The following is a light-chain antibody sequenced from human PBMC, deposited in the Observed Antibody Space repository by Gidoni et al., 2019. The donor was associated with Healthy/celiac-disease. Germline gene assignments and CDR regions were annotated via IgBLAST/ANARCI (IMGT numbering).Light chain of an antibody. CDR2: AAS. J-gene: IGKJ1*01. CDR1: QGISSY. V-gene: IGKV1-8*01. CDR3: QQYYSYPRT. Sequence: AIRLTQSPSSFSASTGDRVTITCRASQGISSYLAWYQQKPGKAPNLLIYAASTLQSGVPSRFSGSGSGTDFTLTISCLQSEDFATYYCQQYYSYPRTFGHGTKVEIK.